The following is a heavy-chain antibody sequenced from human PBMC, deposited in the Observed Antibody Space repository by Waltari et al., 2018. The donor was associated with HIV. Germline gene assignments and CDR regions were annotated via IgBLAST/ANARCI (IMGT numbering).Heavy chain of an antibody. CDR1: GDSISNANW. Sequence: QVQLQESGPGLVKPSETLSLTCAVSGDSISNANWWTWVRPPPGRGLEWIGEIYHSGRTNYSPSLRSRVTISVDKSKKHFSLTLSSVTAADTAIYFCTGSMKYEFDSWGQGILVSVS. D-gene: IGHD7-27*01. CDR3: TGSMKYEFDS. V-gene: IGHV4-4*02. CDR2: IYHSGRT. J-gene: IGHJ5*01.